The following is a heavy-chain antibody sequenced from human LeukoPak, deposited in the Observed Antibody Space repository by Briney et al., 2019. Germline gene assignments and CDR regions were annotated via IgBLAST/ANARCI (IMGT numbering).Heavy chain of an antibody. D-gene: IGHD4-17*01. V-gene: IGHV4-61*02. J-gene: IGHJ5*02. CDR1: GGSISSGSYY. CDR3: ARAGQIYGDYVSDP. Sequence: SQTLSLTCTVSGGSISSGSYYWSWIRQPAGKGLEWIGRIYTSGSTNYNPSLKSRVTISVDTSKNQFSLKLGPVTAADTAVYYCARAGQIYGDYVSDPWGQGTLVSVSS. CDR2: IYTSGST.